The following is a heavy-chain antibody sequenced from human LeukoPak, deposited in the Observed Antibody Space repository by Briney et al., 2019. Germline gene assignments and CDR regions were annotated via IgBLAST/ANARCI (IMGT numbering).Heavy chain of an antibody. CDR1: GFTFSSYA. Sequence: PGGSLRLSCAASGFTFSSYAMTWVRQVPGKGLEWVSVINGSGRSTYNADSVRGRFTISRDNSKNTLYLQMNSLSAEDTAVYYCAKGITFYYDSSGYSSDYWGQGTLVTVSS. D-gene: IGHD3-22*01. CDR2: INGSGRST. J-gene: IGHJ4*02. CDR3: AKGITFYYDSSGYSSDY. V-gene: IGHV3-23*01.